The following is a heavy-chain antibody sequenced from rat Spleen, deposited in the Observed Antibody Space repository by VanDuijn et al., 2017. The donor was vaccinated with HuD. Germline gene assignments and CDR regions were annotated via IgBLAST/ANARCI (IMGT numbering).Heavy chain of an antibody. CDR3: ARQWDY. CDR2: ITYEGSST. Sequence: EVQLVASGGGLEQPGRSLKLSCAASGFTFNDYYMAWVRQAPKKGLEWVASITYEGSSTYYGDSVKGRFTISRDNAKSTLYLQMDSLRSEDTATYYCARQWDYWGQGVMVTVSS. J-gene: IGHJ2*01. CDR1: GFTFNDYY. V-gene: IGHV5-22*01.